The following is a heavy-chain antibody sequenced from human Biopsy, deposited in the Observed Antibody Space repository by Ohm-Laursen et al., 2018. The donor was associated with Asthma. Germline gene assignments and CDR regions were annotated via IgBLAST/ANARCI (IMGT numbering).Heavy chain of an antibody. V-gene: IGHV1-2*06. CDR1: GYTFIGCH. CDR3: ARGQKTAGDRWFDP. D-gene: IGHD6-13*01. Sequence: VATVKISCKASGYTFIGCHIHWMRQAPGQGLEWMGRINPNSGGTNYAQKFQGRVTMPRDTSISTAYMEVSRLRSDDTAVYYCARGQKTAGDRWFDPWGQGTLVTVSS. J-gene: IGHJ5*02. CDR2: INPNSGGT.